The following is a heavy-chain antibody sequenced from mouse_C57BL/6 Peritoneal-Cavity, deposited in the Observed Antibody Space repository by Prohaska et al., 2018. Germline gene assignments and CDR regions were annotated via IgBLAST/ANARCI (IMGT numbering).Heavy chain of an antibody. Sequence: QVQLQQPGAELVMPGASVKLSCKASGYTFTSYWLHWVKQSPGQGLEWIGEIDPSDSYTNYNQKFKGKATLTVDKSSSTAYMQLSSLTSEDSAVYYCARLDGHFDYWGQGTTLTVSS. CDR3: ARLDGHFDY. V-gene: IGHV1-69*01. CDR1: GYTFTSYW. J-gene: IGHJ2*01. CDR2: IDPSDSYT. D-gene: IGHD1-1*01.